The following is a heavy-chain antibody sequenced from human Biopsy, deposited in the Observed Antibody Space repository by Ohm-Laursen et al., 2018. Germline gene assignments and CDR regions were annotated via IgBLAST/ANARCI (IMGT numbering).Heavy chain of an antibody. J-gene: IGHJ6*02. D-gene: IGHD2/OR15-2a*01. CDR3: ARATNSTGWPYYYFYGMDV. CDR1: GGPIRSDY. CDR2: IYYSGST. V-gene: IGHV4-59*01. Sequence: TLSLTCTVSGGPIRSDYWSWIRQTPGKGLGWIGYIYYSGSTNYNPSLKSRVTISVDTSKNQFSLRLNSVTAADTAVYYCARATNSTGWPYYYFYGMDVWGQGTTVTVSS.